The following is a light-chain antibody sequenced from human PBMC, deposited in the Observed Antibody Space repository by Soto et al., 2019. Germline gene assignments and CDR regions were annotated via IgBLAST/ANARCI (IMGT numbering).Light chain of an antibody. CDR3: QQYSTYSWT. CDR1: QSISSW. V-gene: IGKV1-5*01. Sequence: DIQMTQSPSTLPASLGDRVTITCRASQSISSWLAWYQQKPGKAPKLLIYDASSLESGVPSRFSGSGSGTEFTLTISSLKTDDFATYFCQQYSTYSWTFGQGTKVDIK. J-gene: IGKJ1*01. CDR2: DAS.